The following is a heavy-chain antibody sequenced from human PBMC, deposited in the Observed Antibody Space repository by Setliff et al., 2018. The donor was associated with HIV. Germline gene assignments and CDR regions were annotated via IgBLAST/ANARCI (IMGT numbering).Heavy chain of an antibody. J-gene: IGHJ4*02. CDR3: TRTSRAAY. CDR2: INNISSTI. Sequence: GGSLRLSCAASGFTFNTYAMNWVRQAPGKGLEWVSYINNISSTISYADSVKGRFTISRDNAKSSLYLQMNSLRAEDTAVYYCTRTSRAAYWGRGTLGTSPQ. V-gene: IGHV3-48*01. CDR1: GFTFNTYA. D-gene: IGHD6-25*01.